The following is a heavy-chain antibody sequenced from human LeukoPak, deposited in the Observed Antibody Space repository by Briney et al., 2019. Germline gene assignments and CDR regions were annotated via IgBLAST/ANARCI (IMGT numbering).Heavy chain of an antibody. J-gene: IGHJ5*02. V-gene: IGHV1-18*04. D-gene: IGHD6-13*01. CDR1: GYTFTGYY. CDR2: ISAYNGNT. Sequence: ASVKVSCKASGYTFTGYYMQWVRQAPGQGLEWMGWISAYNGNTNYAQKLQGRVTMTTDTSTSTAYMELRSLRSDDTAVYYCARDWAAAGRSYFDPWGQGTLVTVSS. CDR3: ARDWAAAGRSYFDP.